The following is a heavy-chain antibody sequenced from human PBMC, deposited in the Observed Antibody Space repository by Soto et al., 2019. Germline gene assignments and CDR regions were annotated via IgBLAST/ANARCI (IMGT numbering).Heavy chain of an antibody. V-gene: IGHV1-3*01. Sequence: GGSVEVSCKGSGYTFTTYAMHLVGQAPGQRLEWMGWINAANGNTKSSQKFQGRVTITRDTSASTAYMELSSLRSEDTAVYYCARDLVGKENYYYYYGMDVWGQGPTVTVSS. J-gene: IGHJ6*02. CDR3: ARDLVGKENYYYYYGMDV. CDR1: GYTFTTYA. CDR2: INAANGNT. D-gene: IGHD1-26*01.